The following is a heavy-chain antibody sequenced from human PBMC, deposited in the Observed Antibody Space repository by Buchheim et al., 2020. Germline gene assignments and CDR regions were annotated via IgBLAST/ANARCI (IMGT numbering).Heavy chain of an antibody. Sequence: QLQLQESGPGQVKPSETLSLTCTVAGGSISSNNYYWGWIRQPPGKGLEWIGSVYYSGSTYYNPSLKSRVTISVDTSKRQFSLKLNSVTAADTALYFCARERQYYFDSNNYPIKAFDSWGQGTL. J-gene: IGHJ4*02. CDR2: VYYSGST. CDR3: ARERQYYFDSNNYPIKAFDS. V-gene: IGHV4-39*07. D-gene: IGHD3-22*01. CDR1: GGSISSNNYY.